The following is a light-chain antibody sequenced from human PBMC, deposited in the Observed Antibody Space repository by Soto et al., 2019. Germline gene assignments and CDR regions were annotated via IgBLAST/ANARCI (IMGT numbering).Light chain of an antibody. CDR2: AAS. CDR3: PQSYTTLNT. V-gene: IGKV1-39*01. J-gene: IGKJ5*01. CDR1: QRIANY. Sequence: DIQMTQSPSSLSASVGDRVTITCRASQRIANYLNWYQQKPGKAPKLLIYAASSLQSGVPSRFSGSGSGTDFTLTISTLQPEDFATYYCPQSYTTLNTLGQGTRPEIK.